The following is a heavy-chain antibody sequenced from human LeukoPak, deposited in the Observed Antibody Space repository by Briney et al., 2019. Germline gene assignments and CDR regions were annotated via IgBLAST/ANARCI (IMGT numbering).Heavy chain of an antibody. J-gene: IGHJ4*02. V-gene: IGHV3-23*01. D-gene: IGHD6-19*01. CDR3: AKGSSSGWPYFFDY. CDR1: GFSFSNST. CDR2: ISGGSGSST. Sequence: TRGSLRLSCAAPGFSFSNSTMSWVRQAPGKGLEWFSAISGGSGSSTYYADAVKGRFTISRDNSKTTLYLEMNSLRAEDTAVYYCAKGSSSGWPYFFDYWGQGTLVTVSS.